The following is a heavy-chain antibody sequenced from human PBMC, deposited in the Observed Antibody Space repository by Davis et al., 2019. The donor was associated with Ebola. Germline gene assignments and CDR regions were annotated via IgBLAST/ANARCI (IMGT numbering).Heavy chain of an antibody. Sequence: PGGSLRLSCAASGFTFSSYSTNWVRQAPGKGLEWVSYISSSSSTIYYADSVKGRFIISRDNAKNSLYLQMNSLRAEDTAVYYCARVFFSSRRPIVVVPAAILGWNYWGQGTLVTVSS. V-gene: IGHV3-48*01. CDR2: ISSSSSTI. D-gene: IGHD2-2*01. CDR1: GFTFSSYS. CDR3: ARVFFSSRRPIVVVPAAILGWNY. J-gene: IGHJ4*02.